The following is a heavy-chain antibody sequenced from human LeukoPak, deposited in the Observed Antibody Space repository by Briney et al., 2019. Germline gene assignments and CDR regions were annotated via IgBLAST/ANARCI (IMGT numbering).Heavy chain of an antibody. Sequence: PGGSLRLSCAASGVTLRNYAMTWIRQAPRKGLQWVSVISGDGESTYYADSVRGRFTISRDNSKNTMYLQMNNLRAEDTAIYYCAKDRDCSSTGCYVFANWGQGTLVTVS. J-gene: IGHJ4*02. D-gene: IGHD2-2*01. V-gene: IGHV3-23*01. CDR2: ISGDGEST. CDR1: GVTLRNYA. CDR3: AKDRDCSSTGCYVFAN.